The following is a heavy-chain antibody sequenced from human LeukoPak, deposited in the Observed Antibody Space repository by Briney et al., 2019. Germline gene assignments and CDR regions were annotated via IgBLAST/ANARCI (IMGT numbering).Heavy chain of an antibody. Sequence: GGSLRLSCAASGFTFDDYGLSWVRQAPGKGLEWVSGINWNGGSTGYADSVKGRFTISRDNAKKSLYLQMHSLRAEDTAVYYCARATTYDILTGYFDYWGQGTLVTASS. J-gene: IGHJ4*02. CDR1: GFTFDDYG. CDR3: ARATTYDILTGYFDY. D-gene: IGHD3-9*01. CDR2: INWNGGST. V-gene: IGHV3-20*04.